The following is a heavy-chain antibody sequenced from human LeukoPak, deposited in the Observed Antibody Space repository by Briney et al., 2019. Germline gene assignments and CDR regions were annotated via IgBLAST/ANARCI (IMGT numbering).Heavy chain of an antibody. CDR3: ARLHIAIRAFDI. J-gene: IGHJ3*02. CDR2: INHSGST. CDR1: GGSFSGYY. Sequence: SETLPLTCAVYGGSFSGYYWSWIRQPPGKGLEWIGEINHSGSTNYNPSLKSRVTISVDTSKNQFSLKLSSVTAADTAVYYRARLHIAIRAFDIWGQGTMVTVSS. D-gene: IGHD2-21*01. V-gene: IGHV4-34*01.